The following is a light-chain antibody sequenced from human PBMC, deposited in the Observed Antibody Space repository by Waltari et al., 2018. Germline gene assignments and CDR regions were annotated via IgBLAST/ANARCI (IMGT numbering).Light chain of an antibody. CDR3: NCRDGSGNLVL. V-gene: IGLV3-19*01. Sequence: SSELTQDPAVSVALGQTVRITCQGDSLRNYYGSWYKQKPGQAPILVMYGKHRRPSGIPDRFSGANSGDTTYLTITGAQAEDEGDYYYNCRDGSGNLVLFGGGTKLTVL. CDR1: SLRNYY. CDR2: GKH. J-gene: IGLJ3*02.